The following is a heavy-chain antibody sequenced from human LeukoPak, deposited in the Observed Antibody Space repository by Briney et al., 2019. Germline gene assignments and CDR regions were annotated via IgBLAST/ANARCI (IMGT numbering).Heavy chain of an antibody. CDR3: ARDLPMVRGAFDY. D-gene: IGHD3-10*01. J-gene: IGHJ4*02. Sequence: GASVKVSCKASGYTFTGYYMHWVRQAPGQGLEWMGWINPNSGGTNYAQKFQGRVTMTRDTSVSTAYMALSRLRSDDTAVYYCARDLPMVRGAFDYWGQGTLVTVSS. V-gene: IGHV1-2*02. CDR2: INPNSGGT. CDR1: GYTFTGYY.